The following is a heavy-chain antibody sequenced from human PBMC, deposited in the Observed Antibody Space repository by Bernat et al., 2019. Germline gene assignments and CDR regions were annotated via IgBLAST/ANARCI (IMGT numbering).Heavy chain of an antibody. J-gene: IGHJ4*02. V-gene: IGHV4-39*01. CDR2: IYYSGST. CDR1: GGSISSSSYY. Sequence: QLQLQESGPGLVKPSETLSLTCTVSGGSISSSSYYWGWIRQPPGKGLEWIGSIYYSGSTYYNASLKSRVTISVDTSKNQFSLKLSSVTAADTAVYYCARQRSSSRYSPFEYWGQGTLVTVSS. D-gene: IGHD6-13*01. CDR3: ARQRSSSRYSPFEY.